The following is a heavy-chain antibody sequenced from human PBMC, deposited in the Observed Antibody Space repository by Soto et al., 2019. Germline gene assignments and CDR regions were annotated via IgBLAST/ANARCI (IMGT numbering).Heavy chain of an antibody. CDR2: ISYDGSNK. CDR1: GFTFSSYG. V-gene: IGHV3-30*18. D-gene: IGHD1-26*01. J-gene: IGHJ4*02. CDR3: AKGGGGSYL. Sequence: QVQLVESGGGVVQPGRSLRLSCAASGFTFSSYGMHWVRKAPGKGLEWVAVISYDGSNKYYADSVKGRFTISRDNSKNTLYLQMNSLRAEDTAVYYCAKGGGGSYLWGQGTLVTVSS.